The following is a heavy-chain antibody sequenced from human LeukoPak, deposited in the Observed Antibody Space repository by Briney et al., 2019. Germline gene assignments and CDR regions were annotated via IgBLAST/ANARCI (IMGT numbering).Heavy chain of an antibody. CDR1: GYTFTSYD. Sequence: GASVKVSCKASGYTFTSYDINWVRQAPGQGLEWMGGIIPISGKTNYAQKFQGRVTITADKSTSTAYMDLSSLRSEDTAVYYCARDKGYYDFLTGFYTGDAFDIWGQGTMVTVSS. V-gene: IGHV1-69*06. CDR3: ARDKGYYDFLTGFYTGDAFDI. CDR2: IIPISGKT. J-gene: IGHJ3*02. D-gene: IGHD3-9*01.